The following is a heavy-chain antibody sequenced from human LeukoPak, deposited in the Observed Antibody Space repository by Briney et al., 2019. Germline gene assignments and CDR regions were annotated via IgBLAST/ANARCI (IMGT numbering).Heavy chain of an antibody. D-gene: IGHD1-26*01. CDR1: GYSFTSYW. J-gene: IGHJ4*02. Sequence: GESLKISCKGSGYSFTSYWIGWVRPMPGKGLEWMGIIYPGDSDTRYSPSFQGQVTISADKSISTAYLQWSSLKASDTAMYYCARVPSSGSYGGGFDYWGQGTLVTVSS. V-gene: IGHV5-51*01. CDR3: ARVPSSGSYGGGFDY. CDR2: IYPGDSDT.